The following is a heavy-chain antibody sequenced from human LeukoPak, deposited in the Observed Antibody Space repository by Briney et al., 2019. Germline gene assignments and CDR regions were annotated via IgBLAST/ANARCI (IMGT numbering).Heavy chain of an antibody. CDR2: IYSGGST. D-gene: IGHD3-22*01. Sequence: GGSLRLSCAASGFTVSSNYMSWVRQAPGKGLEWVSVIYSGGSTYYADSVKGRFTISRDNSKNTLYLQMNSLRAEDTAVYYCARDAPPSYYYDCSGNAWYFYIWGRDTLVTVSS. V-gene: IGHV3-66*01. CDR1: GFTVSSNY. CDR3: ARDAPPSYYYDCSGNAWYFYI. J-gene: IGHJ2*01.